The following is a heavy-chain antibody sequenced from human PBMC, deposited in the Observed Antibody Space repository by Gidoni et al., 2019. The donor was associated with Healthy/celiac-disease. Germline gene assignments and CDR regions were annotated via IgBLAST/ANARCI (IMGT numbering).Heavy chain of an antibody. D-gene: IGHD3-22*01. CDR1: GFTFSNAW. V-gene: IGHV3-15*01. CDR3: TTEPVVETPVPPD. J-gene: IGHJ4*02. CDR2: IKSKTDGGTT. Sequence: AKPGGSLRLSCAASGFTFSNAWMSWVRQAPGKGLEWVGRIKSKTDGGTTDYAAPVKGIFIISRDDSKNTLYLQMNSLKTEDTAVDYCTTEPVVETPVPPDWGQRTLVTVSS.